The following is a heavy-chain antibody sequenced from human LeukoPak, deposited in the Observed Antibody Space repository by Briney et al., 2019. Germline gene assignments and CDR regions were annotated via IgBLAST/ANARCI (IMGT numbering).Heavy chain of an antibody. J-gene: IGHJ3*02. V-gene: IGHV3-15*01. CDR2: IKSKTDGGTT. Sequence: GGSLRLSCAASGSTFINAWMSWVRQAPGKGLEWVGRIKSKTDGGTTDYAAPVKGRFTISRDDSKNTLYLQMNSLKTEDTAVYYCTTDGILGYCSSTSCQQDAFDIWGQGTMVTVSS. CDR3: TTDGILGYCSSTSCQQDAFDI. CDR1: GSTFINAW. D-gene: IGHD2-2*01.